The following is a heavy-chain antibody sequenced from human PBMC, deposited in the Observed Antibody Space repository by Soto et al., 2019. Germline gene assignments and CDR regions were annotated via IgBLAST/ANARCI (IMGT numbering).Heavy chain of an antibody. CDR2: IKQDGNEK. J-gene: IGHJ4*02. CDR3: VRGDNWNDEASDY. Sequence: PGGSLRLSCAVSGFTFSDYWMSWVRQAPGKGLEWVANIKQDGNEKYYADSVKGRFTISRDNSENTVYLQMNSLRAEDTAVYYCVRGDNWNDEASDYWGEGTLVTXSS. CDR1: GFTFSDYW. D-gene: IGHD1-1*01. V-gene: IGHV3-7*01.